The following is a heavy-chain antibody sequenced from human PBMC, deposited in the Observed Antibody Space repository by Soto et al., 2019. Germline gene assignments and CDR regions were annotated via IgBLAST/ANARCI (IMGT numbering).Heavy chain of an antibody. V-gene: IGHV1-46*02. CDR2: IHPSGGGT. CDR3: ARVGHIAVVTASFDY. Sequence: QVQLVQSGAEVRKPGASVKVSCKPSGYTFNTYYLHWLRQAPGQALEWMGVIHPSGGGTTYAQKFLGRVTVTRDTSTTTVFMELSSLRSDDTAVYYCARVGHIAVVTASFDYWGQGTLVTVSS. J-gene: IGHJ4*02. CDR1: GYTFNTYY. D-gene: IGHD2-21*02.